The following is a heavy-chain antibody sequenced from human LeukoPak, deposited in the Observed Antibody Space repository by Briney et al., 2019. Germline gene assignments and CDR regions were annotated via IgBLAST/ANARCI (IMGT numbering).Heavy chain of an antibody. CDR2: ISAYNGNT. J-gene: IGHJ6*03. Sequence: ASVKVSCKASGYTFTSYGISWVRQAPGQGLEWMGWISAYNGNTNYAQKLQGRVTMTADTSTSTAYMELRSLRSDDTAVYYCARARGMGPDYYYYMDVWGKGTTVTVSS. V-gene: IGHV1-18*01. CDR1: GYTFTSYG. D-gene: IGHD5-24*01. CDR3: ARARGMGPDYYYYMDV.